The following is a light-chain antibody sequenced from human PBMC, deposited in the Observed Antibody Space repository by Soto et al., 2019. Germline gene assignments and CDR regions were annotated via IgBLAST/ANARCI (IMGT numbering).Light chain of an antibody. J-gene: IGLJ2*01. CDR1: SSDVGGYNY. Sequence: QSVLTQPASVSGSPGQSITISCTGTSSDVGGYNYVSWYQQHPGKAPKLMIYEVSNRPSGVSNRFSGSKSGNTASLTISGPQAEDEGDYYCSSYTSSSTVVFGGGTKLTVL. CDR2: EVS. CDR3: SSYTSSSTVV. V-gene: IGLV2-14*01.